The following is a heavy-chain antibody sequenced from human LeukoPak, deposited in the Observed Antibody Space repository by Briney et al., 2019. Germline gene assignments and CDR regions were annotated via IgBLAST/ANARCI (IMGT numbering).Heavy chain of an antibody. Sequence: PGGSLRLSCAASGFTVSSNYMSWVRQAPGKGLEWVSVIYSGGSTYYADSVKGRFTISRDNSKSTLYLQMNSLRAEDTAVYYCARGLYYYYMDVRGKGTTVTVSS. V-gene: IGHV3-66*02. CDR2: IYSGGST. J-gene: IGHJ6*03. CDR1: GFTVSSNY. CDR3: ARGLYYYYMDV.